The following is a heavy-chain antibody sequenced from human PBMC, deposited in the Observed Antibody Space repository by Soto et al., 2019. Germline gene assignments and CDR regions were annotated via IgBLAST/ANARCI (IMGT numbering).Heavy chain of an antibody. CDR3: ARDLPYGDSRGAFDI. D-gene: IGHD4-17*01. J-gene: IGHJ3*02. V-gene: IGHV3-74*01. CDR2: INSDGSST. Sequence: PGGSLRLSCAASGFTFSSYWMHWVRQAPGKGLVWVSRINSDGSSTSYADSVKGRFTISRDNAKNTLYLQMNSLRAEDTAVYYCARDLPYGDSRGAFDIWGQGTMVTVSS. CDR1: GFTFSSYW.